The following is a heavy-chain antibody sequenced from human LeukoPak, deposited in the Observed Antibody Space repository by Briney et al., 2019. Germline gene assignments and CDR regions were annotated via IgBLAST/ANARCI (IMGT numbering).Heavy chain of an antibody. CDR2: INHSGST. V-gene: IGHV4-34*01. D-gene: IGHD3-10*01. Sequence: PSETLSLTCAVYGGSFSGYYWSWIRQPPGKGLEWIGEINHSGSTNYNPSLKSRVTISVDTSKNQFSLKLSSVTAADTAVYYCARAPPYYYGSGSYNWFDPWGQGTLVTVSS. CDR1: GGSFSGYY. CDR3: ARAPPYYYGSGSYNWFDP. J-gene: IGHJ5*02.